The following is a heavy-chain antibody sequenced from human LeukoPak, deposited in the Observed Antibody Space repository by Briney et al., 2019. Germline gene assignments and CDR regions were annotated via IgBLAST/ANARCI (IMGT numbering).Heavy chain of an antibody. Sequence: GGTLRLSCAASGFTFSSYGMSWVRQAPGKGLEWVSAISGSGGSTYYADSVKGRFTISRDNSKNTLYLQMNSLRAEDTAVYYCAKGYSSGWYADSYYFDYWGQGTLVTVSS. CDR1: GFTFSSYG. CDR3: AKGYSSGWYADSYYFDY. J-gene: IGHJ4*02. CDR2: ISGSGGST. V-gene: IGHV3-23*01. D-gene: IGHD6-19*01.